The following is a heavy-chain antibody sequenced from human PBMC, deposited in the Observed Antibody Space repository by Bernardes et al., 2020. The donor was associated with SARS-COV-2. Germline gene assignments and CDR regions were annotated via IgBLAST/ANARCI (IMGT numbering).Heavy chain of an antibody. Sequence: SETLSLTCTVSGGSVSSGSYYWSWLRQPPGKGLEWIGYVSDSGRTKYNPSLKSRVTVSADTSRNQFALRLTSVTAADTAVYFCARGYSSGWEPYYFDYWGQGTLVTVSS. CDR2: VSDSGRT. CDR1: GGSVSSGSYY. D-gene: IGHD6-19*01. V-gene: IGHV4-61*01. CDR3: ARGYSSGWEPYYFDY. J-gene: IGHJ4*02.